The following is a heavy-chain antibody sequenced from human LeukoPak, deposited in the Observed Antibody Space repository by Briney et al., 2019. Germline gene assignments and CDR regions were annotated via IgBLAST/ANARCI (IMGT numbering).Heavy chain of an antibody. CDR2: ISSSSSYI. CDR1: GFTFSSYS. D-gene: IGHD3-3*01. Sequence: GRSLRLSCAASGFTFSSYSMNWVRQAPGKGLEWVSSISSSSSYIYYADSVKGRFTISRDNAKNTLYLQMNSLRVEDTAVYYCARDRSIFGVAPTYWGQGTLVTVSS. V-gene: IGHV3-21*01. J-gene: IGHJ4*02. CDR3: ARDRSIFGVAPTY.